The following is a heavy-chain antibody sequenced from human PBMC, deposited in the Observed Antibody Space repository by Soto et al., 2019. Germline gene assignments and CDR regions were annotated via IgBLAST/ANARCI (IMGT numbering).Heavy chain of an antibody. CDR1: GFTFTSSA. V-gene: IGHV1-58*01. CDR3: AISLVLLGYSSGLYYYYGMDV. D-gene: IGHD5-18*01. J-gene: IGHJ6*02. Sequence: SVKVSCKASGFTFTSSAVQWVRQARGQRLEWIGWIVVGSGNTNYAQKFQERVTITRDMSTSTAYMELSSLRSEDTAVYYCAISLVLLGYSSGLYYYYGMDVWGQGTTVTVSS. CDR2: IVVGSGNT.